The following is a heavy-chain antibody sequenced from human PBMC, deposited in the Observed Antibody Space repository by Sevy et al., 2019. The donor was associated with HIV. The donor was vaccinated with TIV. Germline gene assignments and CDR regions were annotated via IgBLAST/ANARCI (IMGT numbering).Heavy chain of an antibody. CDR1: GGTFSSYG. CDR3: ARGGGNGWYYFDY. D-gene: IGHD6-19*01. Sequence: ASVKVSCKASGGTFSSYGISWVRQAPGQGLEWIGGIIPILGTVNYAQKFQGRVTITADESTKTAYMELSSLRSEDPAVYYCARGGGNGWYYFDYWGQETLVTVSS. V-gene: IGHV1-69*13. CDR2: IIPILGTV. J-gene: IGHJ4*02.